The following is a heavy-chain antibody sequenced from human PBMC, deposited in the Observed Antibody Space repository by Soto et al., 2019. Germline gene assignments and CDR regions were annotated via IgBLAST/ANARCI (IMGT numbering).Heavy chain of an antibody. Sequence: GESLKISCKASGYSFSTYWIGWVRQMPGKGLEWMGIIYPGDSDTKYSPSLQGQVTISADKSISTAYLQWSSLKASDTAMYYCARPGYYGSEIYSLSSFDYWGQGTQVTVSS. D-gene: IGHD3-10*01. CDR3: ARPGYYGSEIYSLSSFDY. J-gene: IGHJ4*02. V-gene: IGHV5-51*01. CDR1: GYSFSTYW. CDR2: IYPGDSDT.